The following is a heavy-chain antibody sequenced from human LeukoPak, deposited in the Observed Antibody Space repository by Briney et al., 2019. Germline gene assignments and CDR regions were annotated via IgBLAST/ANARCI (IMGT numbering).Heavy chain of an antibody. Sequence: PSETLSLTCAVYGGSFSGYYWSWIRQPPGKGLEWIGEINHSGSTNYNPSLKSRVTISVDTSENQFSLKLSSVTAADTAVYYCARAFCSGSYYKTTNFDYWGQGTLVTVSS. CDR3: ARAFCSGSYYKTTNFDY. CDR2: INHSGST. D-gene: IGHD3-10*01. CDR1: GGSFSGYY. V-gene: IGHV4-34*01. J-gene: IGHJ4*02.